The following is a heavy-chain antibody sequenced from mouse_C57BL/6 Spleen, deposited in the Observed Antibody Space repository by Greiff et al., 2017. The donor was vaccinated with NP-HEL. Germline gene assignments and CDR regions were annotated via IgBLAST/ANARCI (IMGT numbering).Heavy chain of an antibody. CDR2: IDPATGNT. D-gene: IGHD2-4*01. Sequence: VQLQQSVAELVRPGASVKLSCTASGFNIKNTYMHWVKQRPEQGLEWIGRIDPATGNTTSAPQFQGPATITADTSSNTAYLQLSSLTSEDTAIYYCARSYYDYDGAYAMDYWGQGTSVTVSS. V-gene: IGHV14-3*01. CDR3: ARSYYDYDGAYAMDY. CDR1: GFNIKNTY. J-gene: IGHJ4*01.